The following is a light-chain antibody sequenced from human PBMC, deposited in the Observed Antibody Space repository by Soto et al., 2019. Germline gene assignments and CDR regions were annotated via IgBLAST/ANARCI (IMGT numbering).Light chain of an antibody. V-gene: IGLV2-14*01. CDR2: DVS. Sequence: QSVLTQPASVSGSPGQSITISCTGTSSDVGGYNYVSWYQQHPGKAPKLMIFDVSNRPSGVSNRFSGSKSGNTASLTISGLQTEDEADYSCSSYSSTSTQDVFGSGTKVTVL. J-gene: IGLJ1*01. CDR1: SSDVGGYNY. CDR3: SSYSSTSTQDV.